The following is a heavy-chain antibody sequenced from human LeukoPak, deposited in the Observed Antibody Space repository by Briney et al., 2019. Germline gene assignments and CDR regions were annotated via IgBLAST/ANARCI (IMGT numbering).Heavy chain of an antibody. Sequence: SETLSLTCTVSGGSISSYYWSWIRQPPGKGLEWIGYIYYSGSTNYNPSLKSRVTMSVDTSKNQFSLKLSSVTAADTAVYYCARVARDDYYYYTDVWGKGTTVTVSS. V-gene: IGHV4-59*12. J-gene: IGHJ6*03. CDR2: IYYSGST. CDR3: ARVARDDYYYYTDV. CDR1: GGSISSYY.